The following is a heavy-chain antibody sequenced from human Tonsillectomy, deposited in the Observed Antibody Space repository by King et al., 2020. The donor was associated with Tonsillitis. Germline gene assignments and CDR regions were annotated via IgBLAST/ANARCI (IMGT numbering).Heavy chain of an antibody. D-gene: IGHD2-8*01. CDR1: GFTFRAYS. V-gene: IGHV3-30-3*01. Sequence: VQLVESGGGVVQPGRSLRLSCAASGFTFRAYSLHWVRQAPGRGLEWVAGILSGRASHFNADSVKGRFTLSRDNSMNTFYLQMNSLGPAATALYLGARATHATNFHSFDLWGQGTIVTVSS. CDR3: ARATHATNFHSFDL. CDR2: ILSGRASH. J-gene: IGHJ3*01.